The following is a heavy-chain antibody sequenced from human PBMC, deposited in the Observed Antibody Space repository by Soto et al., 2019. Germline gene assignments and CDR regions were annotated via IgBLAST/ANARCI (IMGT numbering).Heavy chain of an antibody. CDR2: INHSGST. D-gene: IGHD5-12*01. V-gene: IGHV4-34*01. CDR3: ATVVRGYTGSDYNWFDT. CDR1: GGSFSGYY. J-gene: IGHJ5*02. Sequence: SETLSLTCAVYGGSFSGYYWSWIRQPPGKGLEWIGEINHSGSTNYNPSLKRRVTIAVDTSKKQFSLNLTSVTAADTAVYYCATVVRGYTGSDYNWFDTWGQGTLVTVSS.